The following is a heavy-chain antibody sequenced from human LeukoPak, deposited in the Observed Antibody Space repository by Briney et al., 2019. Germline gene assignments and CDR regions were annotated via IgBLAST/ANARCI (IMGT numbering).Heavy chain of an antibody. V-gene: IGHV4-59*12. CDR2: IYYSGST. CDR3: AREAAAGTFYFDY. D-gene: IGHD6-13*01. J-gene: IGHJ4*02. Sequence: SETLSLTCTVSGGSIRSYYWNWIRQPPGKGLEWIGYIYYSGSTNYNPSLKSRITISVDTSKNQFSLKLSSVTAADTAVYYCAREAAAGTFYFDYWGQGTLVTVSS. CDR1: GGSIRSYY.